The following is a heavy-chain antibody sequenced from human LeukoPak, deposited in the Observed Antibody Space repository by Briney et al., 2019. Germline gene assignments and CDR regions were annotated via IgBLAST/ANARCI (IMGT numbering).Heavy chain of an antibody. CDR3: AKGYSSSWYWYFDL. CDR1: GFTVSSNY. CDR2: ISIDGGTT. D-gene: IGHD6-13*01. J-gene: IGHJ2*01. V-gene: IGHV3-64*01. Sequence: PGGSLRLSCAASGFTVSSNYMTWVRQAPGKGLEYVSAISIDGGTTYYANSVKGRFTISRDNSKNTLYLQMGSLRAEDMAVYYCAKGYSSSWYWYFDLWGRGTLVTVSS.